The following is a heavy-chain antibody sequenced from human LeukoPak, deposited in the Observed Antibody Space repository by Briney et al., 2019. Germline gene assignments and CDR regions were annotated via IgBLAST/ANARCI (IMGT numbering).Heavy chain of an antibody. CDR3: TTYGRNGYKGYF. J-gene: IGHJ4*02. D-gene: IGHD5-24*01. Sequence: GESLRLSCAASGFTFSSFSMSWVRQAPGKGLEWVAYIDGPSSAIYYADSVKGRFTISRDNAKYSVYLQMNSLRAEDTAVYYCTTYGRNGYKGYFWGQGALVTVSS. CDR2: IDGPSSAI. CDR1: GFTFSSFS. V-gene: IGHV3-48*04.